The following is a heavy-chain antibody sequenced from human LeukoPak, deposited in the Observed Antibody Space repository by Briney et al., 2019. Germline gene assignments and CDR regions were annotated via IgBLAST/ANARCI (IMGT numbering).Heavy chain of an antibody. CDR1: GGSISSSSYY. CDR2: IYYSGST. CDR3: ARDEGRVAARPSI. D-gene: IGHD6-6*01. Sequence: SETLSLTCTVSGGSISSSSYYWSWIRQPPGKGLEWIGYIYYSGSTNYNPSLKSRVTISVDTSKNQFSLKLGSVTAADTAVYYCARDEGRVAARPSIWGQGTMVTVSS. J-gene: IGHJ3*02. V-gene: IGHV4-61*01.